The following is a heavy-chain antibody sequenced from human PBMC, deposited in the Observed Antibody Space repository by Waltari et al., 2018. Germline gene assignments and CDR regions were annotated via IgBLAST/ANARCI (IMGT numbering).Heavy chain of an antibody. CDR3: ASGGFAARPSDY. D-gene: IGHD6-6*01. CDR2: INSDGSST. J-gene: IGHJ4*02. CDR1: GFTFSSYW. Sequence: EVQLVESGGGLVQPGGSLRLSCAASGFTFSSYWMHWVRQAPGKGLVWVSRINSDGSSTSYADSVKGRFTISRDNAKNTLYLQMNSLRAEDTAVYYCASGGFAARPSDYWGQGTLVTVSS. V-gene: IGHV3-74*01.